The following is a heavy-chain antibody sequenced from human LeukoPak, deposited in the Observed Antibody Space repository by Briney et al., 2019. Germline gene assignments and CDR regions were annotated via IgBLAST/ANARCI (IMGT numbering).Heavy chain of an antibody. V-gene: IGHV1-46*01. Sequence: ASVKVSCKASGHTFTTSYIHWVRQAPGQGLEWMGIINPSGDSTRYAQKFQGRVTMTRDTSTSTVYMELSSLKSEDTAVYYCARDQRSLDDWGQGTLVTVSS. CDR1: GHTFTTSY. CDR2: INPSGDST. CDR3: ARDQRSLDD. J-gene: IGHJ4*02.